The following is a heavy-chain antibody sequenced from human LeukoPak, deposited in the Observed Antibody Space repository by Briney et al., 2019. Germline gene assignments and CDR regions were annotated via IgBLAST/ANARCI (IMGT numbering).Heavy chain of an antibody. CDR1: GYIFTSYG. J-gene: IGHJ4*02. Sequence: ASVKVSCKASGYIFTSYGISWVRQAPGQGREWMGWISAYNGNTNYAQKLQGRVTMTTDTSTSTAYMELRSLRSDDTAVYYCARGPSSIAAADYYFDYWGQGTLVTVSS. CDR2: ISAYNGNT. D-gene: IGHD6-13*01. CDR3: ARGPSSIAAADYYFDY. V-gene: IGHV1-18*04.